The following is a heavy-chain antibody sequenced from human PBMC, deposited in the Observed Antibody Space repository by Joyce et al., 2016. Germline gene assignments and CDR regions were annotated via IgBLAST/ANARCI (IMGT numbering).Heavy chain of an antibody. Sequence: QLQLQESGPGLVKPSETLSLTCTVSGGSINRSDHYWGWVRQPPGKGREWVGYIFDTGTPYYNPSLKCRVSISVDTSKDQFALKLSSVTAADTAVYYCARRSRSDDAFHIWGQGTMVTVSS. D-gene: IGHD6-19*01. CDR3: ARRSRSDDAFHI. V-gene: IGHV4-39*01. CDR1: GGSINRSDHY. CDR2: IFDTGTP. J-gene: IGHJ3*02.